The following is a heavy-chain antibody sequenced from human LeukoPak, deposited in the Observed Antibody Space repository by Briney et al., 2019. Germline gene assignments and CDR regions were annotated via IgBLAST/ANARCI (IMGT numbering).Heavy chain of an antibody. CDR2: ISAYNGNT. Sequence: ASVKVSCKAFGYTFTSYGVSWVRQAPGQGLEWMGWISAYNGNTNYAQKLQGRITMTTDTSTSTAYMELRSLRSDDTAVYYCARARFGLDTSYGMDVWGQGTTVTVSS. D-gene: IGHD3/OR15-3a*01. V-gene: IGHV1-18*01. J-gene: IGHJ6*02. CDR1: GYTFTSYG. CDR3: ARARFGLDTSYGMDV.